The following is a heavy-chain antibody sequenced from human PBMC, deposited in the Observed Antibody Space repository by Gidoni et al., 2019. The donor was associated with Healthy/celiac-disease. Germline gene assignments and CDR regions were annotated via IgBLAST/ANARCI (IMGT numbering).Heavy chain of an antibody. CDR3: ATALEVTMVRGVIQPFDP. J-gene: IGHJ5*02. CDR2: INHSGST. D-gene: IGHD3-10*01. Sequence: QVQLQQWGAGLLKPSETLSLTCAVNGGSFGGSYWSWIRQPPGKGLEWIGEINHSGSTNYNPSLKSRVTRSVDTSKSQFSLKLSSVAAADTAVYYCATALEVTMVRGVIQPFDPWGQGTLVTVSS. V-gene: IGHV4-34*01. CDR1: GGSFGGSY.